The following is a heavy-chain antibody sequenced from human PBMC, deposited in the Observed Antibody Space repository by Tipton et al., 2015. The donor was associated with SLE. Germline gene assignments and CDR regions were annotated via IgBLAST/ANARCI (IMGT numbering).Heavy chain of an antibody. J-gene: IGHJ3*02. CDR3: AREGRYGSGSYYLDI. CDR2: IYYSGST. V-gene: IGHV4-39*02. Sequence: TLSLTCTVSGGSISSSSYYWGWIRQPPGKGLEWIGSIYYSGSTYYNPSLKSRVTISVDTSKNQFSLKLSSVTAADTAVYYCAREGRYGSGSYYLDIWGQGTMVTVSS. CDR1: GGSISSSSYY. D-gene: IGHD3-10*01.